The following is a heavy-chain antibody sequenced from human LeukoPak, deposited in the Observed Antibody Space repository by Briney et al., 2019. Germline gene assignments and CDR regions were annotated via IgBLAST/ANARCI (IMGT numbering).Heavy chain of an antibody. D-gene: IGHD3-22*01. CDR2: ISAYNGNT. J-gene: IGHJ4*02. CDR1: GYTFTSYG. Sequence: ASVKVSCKASGYTFTSYGISWVRQAPGQGLEWMGWISAYNGNTNYAQKLQGRVTMTTDTSTSTAYMELRSLRSDDTAVYYCAREGLTYYYDSGGYYYLGYWGQGTLVTVSS. V-gene: IGHV1-18*01. CDR3: AREGLTYYYDSGGYYYLGY.